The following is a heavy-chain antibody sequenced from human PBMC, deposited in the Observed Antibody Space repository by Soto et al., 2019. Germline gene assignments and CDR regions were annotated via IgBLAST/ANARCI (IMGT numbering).Heavy chain of an antibody. Sequence: SETLSLTCTFSVGSVSSGSYYWSWIRQPPWKGLEWIGYIYYSGSTNYNPSLKSRVTISVDTSKNQFSLKLSSVTAADTAVYYCARGSRWRGIADGPSWFEPLGQGTLVTVAS. D-gene: IGHD6-13*01. CDR3: ARGSRWRGIADGPSWFEP. V-gene: IGHV4-61*01. CDR1: VGSVSSGSYY. CDR2: IYYSGST. J-gene: IGHJ5*02.